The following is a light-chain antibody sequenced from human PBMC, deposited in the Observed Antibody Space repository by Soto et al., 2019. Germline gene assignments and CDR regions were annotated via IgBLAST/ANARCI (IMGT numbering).Light chain of an antibody. CDR2: GTS. J-gene: IGKJ5*01. CDR1: QSLSSSY. Sequence: IVMTQSPATLSVSPWERATLSCRASQSLSSSYLAWYQHKPGQAPRLLIYGTSIRATGIPDRFSGSGSGTDFTLTITRLEPEDFAVYYCHHYGSSPITFGQGTRLEIK. CDR3: HHYGSSPIT. V-gene: IGKV3-20*01.